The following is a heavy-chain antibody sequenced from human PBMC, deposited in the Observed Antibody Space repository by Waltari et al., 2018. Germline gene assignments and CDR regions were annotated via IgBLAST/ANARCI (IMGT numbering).Heavy chain of an antibody. Sequence: EERLVEYGGALVQPGGSLRLSCVASGFTIRNYWMHWVRQVPGKGLVWVSCIDNDGGCVIYAESVKGRFTVSRDNSRNTVYLQMDSLRVEDTAVYYCARDKPHSWFDPWGQGTLVTVSS. J-gene: IGHJ5*02. CDR1: GFTIRNYW. CDR2: IDNDGGCV. V-gene: IGHV3-74*01. CDR3: ARDKPHSWFDP.